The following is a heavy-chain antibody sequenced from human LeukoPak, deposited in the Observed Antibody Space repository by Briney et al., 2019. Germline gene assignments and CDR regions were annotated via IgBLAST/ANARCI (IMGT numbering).Heavy chain of an antibody. J-gene: IGHJ6*02. V-gene: IGHV6-1*01. CDR2: TYCRSKWYN. CDR3: ARDYYDSSGYYSYYYGMDV. CDR1: GDSVSSNSAA. Sequence: SQTLSLTCAISGDSVSSNSAAWNWIRQSPSRGLEWLGRTYCRSKWYNDYAVSVKSRITINPDTSKNQFSLQLSSVTPEDTAVYYCARDYYDSSGYYSYYYGMDVWGQGTTVTVSS. D-gene: IGHD3-22*01.